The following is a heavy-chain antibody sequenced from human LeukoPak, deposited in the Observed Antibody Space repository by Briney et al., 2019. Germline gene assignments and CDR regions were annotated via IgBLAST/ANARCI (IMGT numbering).Heavy chain of an antibody. CDR3: TRDLRGADSYYYYYMDV. D-gene: IGHD3-10*01. J-gene: IGHJ6*03. CDR1: EFTFSSYN. CDR2: ISTSSSYI. V-gene: IGHV3-21*01. Sequence: GGSLRLSCAASEFTFSSYNMNWVRQAPGKGLEWVSSISTSSSYIYYADSLKGRFTISRDNAKNSLYLQMNSLRAEDTAVYYCTRDLRGADSYYYYYMDVWGKGTTVTVSS.